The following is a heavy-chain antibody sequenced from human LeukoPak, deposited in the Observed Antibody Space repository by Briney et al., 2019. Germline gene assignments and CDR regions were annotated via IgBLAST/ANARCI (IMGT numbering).Heavy chain of an antibody. J-gene: IGHJ5*02. Sequence: ASVNVSCKASGYTFTSFGISWVRQAPGQGLEWVGWISAYDGNTNYAQRFQDRVTMTTDTSTTTAYMELRSLRSDDTAVYYCARDKVIASAGTPNWFDPWGQGTLVTVSS. CDR1: GYTFTSFG. CDR3: ARDKVIASAGTPNWFDP. CDR2: ISAYDGNT. V-gene: IGHV1-18*01. D-gene: IGHD6-13*01.